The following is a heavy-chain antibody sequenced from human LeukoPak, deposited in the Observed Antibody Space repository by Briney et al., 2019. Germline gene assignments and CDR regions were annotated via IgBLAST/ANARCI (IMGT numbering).Heavy chain of an antibody. CDR1: GFLFSNPW. D-gene: IGHD6-19*01. CDR2: LKSKIDGGTI. Sequence: GSLRLPCATSGFLFSNPWMSLVRQTPGKGLEWVGRLKSKIDGGTIDYAAPVKGRFTISRDDSKNTLYLQINSLETEDTGVYYCTTGGWYGGDFWGQGTLVTVSS. CDR3: TTGGWYGGDF. J-gene: IGHJ4*02. V-gene: IGHV3-15*01.